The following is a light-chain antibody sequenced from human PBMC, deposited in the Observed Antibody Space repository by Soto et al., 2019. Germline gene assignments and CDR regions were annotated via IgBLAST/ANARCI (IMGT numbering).Light chain of an antibody. CDR3: QQYDSSPRT. V-gene: IGKV3-20*01. J-gene: IGKJ1*01. CDR1: QSLSSSS. Sequence: DIVLTQSPATLSVSPGEIATLSCRAIQSLSSSSLAWYQQKPGHAPRLLISGASSRAADIPDRFSGSGSGTDFTLAINRLEPEDFAVYHCQQYDSSPRTFGPGTKVDIK. CDR2: GAS.